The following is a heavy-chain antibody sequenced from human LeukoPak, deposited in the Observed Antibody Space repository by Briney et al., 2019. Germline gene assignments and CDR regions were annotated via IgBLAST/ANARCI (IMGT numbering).Heavy chain of an antibody. D-gene: IGHD2-8*02. J-gene: IGHJ4*02. CDR2: IYYSGST. CDR1: GGSMSSSSYY. CDR3: ARPAGTEGYYFDY. V-gene: IGHV4-39*07. Sequence: SETLSLTCTVSGGSMSSSSYYWGWIRQPPGKGLEWIGSIYYSGSTYHNPALKSRVTISVDTSKNQFSLKLSSVTAADTAVYYCARPAGTEGYYFDYWGQGTLATVSS.